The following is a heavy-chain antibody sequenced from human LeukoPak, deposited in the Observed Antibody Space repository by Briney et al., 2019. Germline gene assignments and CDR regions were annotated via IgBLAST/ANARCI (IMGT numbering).Heavy chain of an antibody. CDR1: GGTFSSYA. CDR3: ARGYSSSWYWWFDP. V-gene: IGHV1-69*13. D-gene: IGHD6-13*01. Sequence: ASVKVSCKASGGTFSSYAISWVRQAPGQGLEWMGGIIPIFGSANYAQKFQGRVTITADESTSTAYMELSSLRSEDTAVYYCARGYSSSWYWWFDPWGQGTLVTVSS. CDR2: IIPIFGSA. J-gene: IGHJ5*02.